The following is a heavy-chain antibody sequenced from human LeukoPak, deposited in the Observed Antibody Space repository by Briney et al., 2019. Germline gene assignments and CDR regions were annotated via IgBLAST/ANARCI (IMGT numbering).Heavy chain of an antibody. V-gene: IGHV3-33*03. CDR3: TRVATAGTWTDY. CDR2: IWSGGSIA. Sequence: PGGPLLLSSASAGFTFSDYGRRGGRPAPGKGLEGLSVIWSGGSIADYAESVRGRFTISRDNSKNTVYLQMNSLRAEDTAIYFCTRVATAGTWTDYWGQGTLVTVSS. CDR1: GFTFSDYG. J-gene: IGHJ4*02. D-gene: IGHD6-25*01.